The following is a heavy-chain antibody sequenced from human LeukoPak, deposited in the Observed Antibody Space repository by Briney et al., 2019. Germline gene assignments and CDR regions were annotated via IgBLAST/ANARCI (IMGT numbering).Heavy chain of an antibody. CDR3: VGSISDAFDI. D-gene: IGHD5-24*01. CDR1: GGSISSYY. J-gene: IGHJ3*02. CDR2: IYYSGST. V-gene: IGHV4-59*01. Sequence: SETLSLTCTVSGGSISSYYWSWIRQPPGKGLEWIGYIYYSGSTNYNPSLKSRVTISVDTSKNQFSLKLSSVTAADTAVYYCVGSISDAFDIWGQGTMVTVSS.